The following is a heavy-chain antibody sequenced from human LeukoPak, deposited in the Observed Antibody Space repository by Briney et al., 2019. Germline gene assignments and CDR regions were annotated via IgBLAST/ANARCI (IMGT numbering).Heavy chain of an antibody. Sequence: LRLSCAASGFTFSSYAMSWIRQPPGKGLEWIGYIYYSGSTYYNPSLKSRVTISVDTSKNQFSLKLSSVTAADTAVYYCARETYQIDYWGQGTLVTVSS. V-gene: IGHV4-30-4*01. CDR1: GFTFSSYA. J-gene: IGHJ4*02. CDR2: IYYSGST. CDR3: ARETYQIDY. D-gene: IGHD2-2*01.